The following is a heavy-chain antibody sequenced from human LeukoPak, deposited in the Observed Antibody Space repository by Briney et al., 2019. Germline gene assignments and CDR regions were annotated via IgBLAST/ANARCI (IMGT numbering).Heavy chain of an antibody. CDR1: GGSISSYY. Sequence: SETLSLTCTVSGGSISSYYWSWIRQPAGKGLEWIGRIYTSGSTNYNPSLKSRVTMSVDTSKNQFSLKLSSVTAADTAVYYCAREHYYDSSGYYYLPYFDYWGQGTLVTVSS. J-gene: IGHJ4*02. CDR3: AREHYYDSSGYYYLPYFDY. D-gene: IGHD3-22*01. CDR2: IYTSGST. V-gene: IGHV4-4*07.